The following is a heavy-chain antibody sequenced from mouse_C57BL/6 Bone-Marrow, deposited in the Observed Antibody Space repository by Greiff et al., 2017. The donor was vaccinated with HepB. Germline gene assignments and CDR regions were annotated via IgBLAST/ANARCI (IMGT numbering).Heavy chain of an antibody. CDR3: ASPNWDGGFAY. CDR2: IWSGGST. D-gene: IGHD4-1*01. V-gene: IGHV2-2*01. J-gene: IGHJ3*01. CDR1: GFSLTSYG. Sequence: VKVVESGPGLVQPSQSLSITCTVSGFSLTSYGVHWVRQSPGKGLEWLGVIWSGGSTDYNAAFISRLSISKDNSKSQVFFKMNSLQADDTAIYYCASPNWDGGFAYWGQGTLVTVSA.